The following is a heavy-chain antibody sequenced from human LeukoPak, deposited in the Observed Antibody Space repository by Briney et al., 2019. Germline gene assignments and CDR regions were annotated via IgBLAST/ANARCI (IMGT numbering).Heavy chain of an antibody. J-gene: IGHJ6*03. D-gene: IGHD3-10*01. CDR2: IDPSGGST. CDR1: GYTFTSYY. Sequence: ASVKVSCKASGYTFTSYYMHWVRQAPGQGLEWMGLIDPSGGSTNYAQKFQGRVTMTRDTSTSTVYMELSSLRSEDTAVYYCARGPSITMVRGGQWYYYMDVWGKGTTVTISS. V-gene: IGHV1-46*01. CDR3: ARGPSITMVRGGQWYYYMDV.